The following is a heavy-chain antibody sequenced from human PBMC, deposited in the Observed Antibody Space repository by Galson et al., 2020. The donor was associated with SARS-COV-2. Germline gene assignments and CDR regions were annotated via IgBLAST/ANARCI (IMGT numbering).Heavy chain of an antibody. Sequence: GGSLRLSCAASGFTFSSYAMHWVRQAPGKGLEWVAVISYDGSNKYYADSVKGRFTISRDNSKNTLYLQMNSLRAEDTAVYYCATERDILTGYYNVGGIDYWGQGTLVTVSS. CDR1: GFTFSSYA. V-gene: IGHV3-30*04. D-gene: IGHD3-9*01. CDR3: ATERDILTGYYNVGGIDY. J-gene: IGHJ4*02. CDR2: ISYDGSNK.